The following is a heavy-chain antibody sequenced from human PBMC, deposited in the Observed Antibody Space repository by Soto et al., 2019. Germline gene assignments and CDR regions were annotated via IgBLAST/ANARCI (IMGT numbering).Heavy chain of an antibody. Sequence: EVQVVESGGGLVKPGGSLRLSCAASGFTFSSYSMNWVRQAPGNGLEWVSSISSSSSYIYYADSVKGRFTISRDNAKNSLYLQMNSLRAEDTAVYYCARVGGGYQLLHAFDIWGQGTMVTVSS. CDR3: ARVGGGYQLLHAFDI. V-gene: IGHV3-21*01. J-gene: IGHJ3*02. CDR2: ISSSSSYI. CDR1: GFTFSSYS. D-gene: IGHD2-2*01.